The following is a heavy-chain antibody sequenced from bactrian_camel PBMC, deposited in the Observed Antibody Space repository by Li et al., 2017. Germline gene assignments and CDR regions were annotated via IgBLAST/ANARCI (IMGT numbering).Heavy chain of an antibody. CDR1: GARGSC. CDR3: VEGPVGQC. J-gene: IGHJ4*01. CDR2: IYTVDDST. D-gene: IGHD1*01. Sequence: HVQLVESGGGSVQPGGSLKLSCAASGARGSCKGWFRQIPGKEREAVAIIYTVDDSTYYADSVKGRFTISQDKAKNTIYLQMNSLTPDDTAVYHCVEGPVGQCWSQGTQVTVS. V-gene: IGHV3S1*01.